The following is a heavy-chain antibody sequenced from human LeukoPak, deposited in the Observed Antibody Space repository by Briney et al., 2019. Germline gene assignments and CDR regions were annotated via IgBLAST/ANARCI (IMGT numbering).Heavy chain of an antibody. CDR3: ARPPYGSGSYYPPYYFDY. V-gene: IGHV1-8*01. D-gene: IGHD3-10*01. CDR1: GYTLTELS. Sequence: GASVKVFCKVSGYTLTELSMHWVRQATGQGLEWMGWMNPNSGNTGFAQKFQGRLSMTRNTSISTAYMELSSLRSEDTAVYYCARPPYGSGSYYPPYYFDYWGQGTLVTVSS. CDR2: MNPNSGNT. J-gene: IGHJ4*02.